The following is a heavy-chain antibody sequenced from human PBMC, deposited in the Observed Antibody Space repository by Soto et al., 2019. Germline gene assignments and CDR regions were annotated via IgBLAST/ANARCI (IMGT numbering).Heavy chain of an antibody. D-gene: IGHD6-19*01. CDR3: ATNSWSSSGWPRDDAFDI. J-gene: IGHJ3*02. Sequence: ASVKVSCKVSGYTNTELSMHWVRQAPGKGLEWMGGFDPEDGETIYAQKFQGRVTMTEDTSTDTAYMELSSLRSEDTAVYYCATNSWSSSGWPRDDAFDIWGQGTMVTVSS. CDR1: GYTNTELS. V-gene: IGHV1-24*01. CDR2: FDPEDGET.